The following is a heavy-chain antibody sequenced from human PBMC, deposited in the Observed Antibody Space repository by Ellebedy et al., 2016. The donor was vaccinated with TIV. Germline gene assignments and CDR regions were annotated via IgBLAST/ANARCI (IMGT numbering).Heavy chain of an antibody. J-gene: IGHJ4*02. V-gene: IGHV1-18*04. CDR3: ARGDRLQTWSKHFDY. Sequence: AASVKVSCKASGFTFNSHGLAWVRQAPGLGLEWMDWINAYDGITSYAEKFQGRVTMTTDTLTSTAYMELRDLTSDDTAIYYCARGDRLQTWSKHFDYWGQGTVVTVTS. CDR2: INAYDGIT. D-gene: IGHD2-8*01. CDR1: GFTFNSHG.